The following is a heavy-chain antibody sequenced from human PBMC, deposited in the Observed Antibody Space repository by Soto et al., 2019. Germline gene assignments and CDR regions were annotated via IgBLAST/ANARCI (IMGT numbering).Heavy chain of an antibody. CDR3: ARQKQWLSPFDD. J-gene: IGHJ4*02. CDR2: IHNSGTT. D-gene: IGHD6-19*01. V-gene: IGHV4-31*03. Sequence: QVQLQESGPGLVKPSQTLSLTCTVSGGSITNDDYYWNWIRQLPGKGLEWIGYIHNSGTTDYNPSLKSRVTISVGTSKSQFSLKLSSVTAADTAVYFCARQKQWLSPFDDWGQGTLVTVSS. CDR1: GGSITNDDYY.